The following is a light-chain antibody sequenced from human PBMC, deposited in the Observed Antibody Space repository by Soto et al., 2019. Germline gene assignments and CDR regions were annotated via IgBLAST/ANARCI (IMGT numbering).Light chain of an antibody. J-gene: IGKJ1*01. CDR2: GAY. Sequence: EIVMTQSPATLYVSPGERATLSCRASQSVSNNLAGYQQNTCQAPTLLIYGAYTRATGTPARFSGSGSGTEFTLTISSLQSEDFAVYYCQQYNTWPPDTFGQGTEVELK. CDR3: QQYNTWPPDT. V-gene: IGKV3-15*01. CDR1: QSVSNN.